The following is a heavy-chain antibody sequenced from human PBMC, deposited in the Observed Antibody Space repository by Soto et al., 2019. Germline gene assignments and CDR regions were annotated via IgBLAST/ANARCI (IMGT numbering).Heavy chain of an antibody. Sequence: QVQLVQSGAEVKKPGSSVKVSCKASGGTFSSYAISWVRQAPGQGLEWMGGIIPIFGTANYAQKFQGRVTITADESTSTAYMELSSLRSEDTAVYYCARGGWQLVALNYYYYGMDVWGQGTTVTVSS. CDR2: IIPIFGTA. CDR1: GGTFSSYA. J-gene: IGHJ6*02. V-gene: IGHV1-69*12. CDR3: ARGGWQLVALNYYYYGMDV. D-gene: IGHD6-6*01.